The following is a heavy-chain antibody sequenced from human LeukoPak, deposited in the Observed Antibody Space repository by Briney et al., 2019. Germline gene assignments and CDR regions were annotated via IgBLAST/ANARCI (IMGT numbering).Heavy chain of an antibody. D-gene: IGHD4-23*01. CDR3: ARHGNLLSPFGY. Sequence: SETLSPTCTVSGGSISSSTYYWGWIRQPPGKGLEWFGTINYSGSTYYNSSLKSRVTISVDTSKNQFSLKLNSVTAADTAIYYCARHGNLLSPFGYWGQGTLVTVSS. J-gene: IGHJ4*02. V-gene: IGHV4-39*01. CDR2: INYSGST. CDR1: GGSISSSTYY.